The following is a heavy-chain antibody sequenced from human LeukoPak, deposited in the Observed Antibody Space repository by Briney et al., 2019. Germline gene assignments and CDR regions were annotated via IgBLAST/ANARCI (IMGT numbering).Heavy chain of an antibody. CDR1: GFTFSLYW. V-gene: IGHV3-74*01. J-gene: IGHJ5*02. Sequence: GGSLRLSCAASGFTFSLYWMHWVRQGPGKGLMWVSRLNEDGSTADYADSVKGRFTMSRDNAKGKVFLEMRSLTVEDTAMYFCVRERIYYSDLAYKERENFDPWGRGTLVTASS. D-gene: IGHD1-26*01. CDR2: LNEDGSTA. CDR3: VRERIYYSDLAYKERENFDP.